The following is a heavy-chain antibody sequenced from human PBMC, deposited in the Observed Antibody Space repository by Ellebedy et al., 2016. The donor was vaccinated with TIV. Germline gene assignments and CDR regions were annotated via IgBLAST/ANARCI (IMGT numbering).Heavy chain of an antibody. CDR3: ARETPNRAFDI. V-gene: IGHV3-30-3*01. CDR1: GSIFTSYA. D-gene: IGHD1-14*01. J-gene: IGHJ3*02. Sequence: PGGSLRLSCAASGSIFTSYAIHWVRQAPGKGVEWVAVLSNDGANKYYADSVKGRFTISRDNSKNTLDLQMNSLRAEATAVYYCARETPNRAFDIWGQGAMVTVSS. CDR2: LSNDGANK.